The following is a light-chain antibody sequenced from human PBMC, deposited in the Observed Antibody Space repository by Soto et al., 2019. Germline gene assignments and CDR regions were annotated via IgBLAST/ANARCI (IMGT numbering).Light chain of an antibody. Sequence: DIQMTQSPSSLSASVGDRVTIICQASQDITNYLNWYQQKPGKAPKLLIHDSSNLETGVPSRFCGSGSGTYFSFTISSLQPEDIATYFCQQFDSPPLTFGQGTRLEIK. CDR1: QDITNY. V-gene: IGKV1-33*01. J-gene: IGKJ5*01. CDR3: QQFDSPPLT. CDR2: DSS.